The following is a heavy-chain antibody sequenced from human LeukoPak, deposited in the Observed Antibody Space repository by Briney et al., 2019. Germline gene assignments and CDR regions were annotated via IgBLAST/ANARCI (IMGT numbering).Heavy chain of an antibody. D-gene: IGHD4-17*01. CDR3: TRNTVTVHFDY. CDR1: GFTFDDNA. V-gene: IGHV3-49*03. J-gene: IGHJ4*02. CDR2: IRSKAFGGTP. Sequence: GRSLRLSCSASGFTFDDNAVSWFRQAPGKGLEWVGFIRSKAFGGTPEYAASVRGRFTISRDDSKSIAYLQMNSLKTEDTAVYYCTRNTVTVHFDYWSQGTLVTVSS.